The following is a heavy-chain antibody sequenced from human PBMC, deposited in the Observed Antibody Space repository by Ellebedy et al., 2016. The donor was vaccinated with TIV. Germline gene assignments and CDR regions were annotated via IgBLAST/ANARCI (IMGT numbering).Heavy chain of an antibody. J-gene: IGHJ4*02. V-gene: IGHV4-39*03. CDR3: AGDVIRGRYRILSS. D-gene: IGHD3-16*02. Sequence: MPSETLSLTCTVSGDSISSGSYYWGWIRPPPGKWLQSIGSIYSDGRPYYNPSLKTRVTISVDTSKNQFYLKLSSVTAADTAVYYCAGDVIRGRYRILSSWGQGTPVTVSS. CDR1: GDSISSGSYY. CDR2: IYSDGRP.